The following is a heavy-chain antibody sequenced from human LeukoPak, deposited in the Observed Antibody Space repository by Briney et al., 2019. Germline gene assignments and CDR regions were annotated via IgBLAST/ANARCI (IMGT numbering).Heavy chain of an antibody. CDR3: AKVHYGLRKTYFDY. J-gene: IGHJ4*02. CDR2: ISGSGGST. Sequence: QPGGSLRLSCAGSGFTFSSYAMSWVRQAPGKGLEWVSAISGSGGSTYYADSVKGRFTISRDNSKNTLYLQMNSLRAEDTAVYYCAKVHYGLRKTYFDYWGQGTLVTVSS. V-gene: IGHV3-23*01. CDR1: GFTFSSYA. D-gene: IGHD3-10*01.